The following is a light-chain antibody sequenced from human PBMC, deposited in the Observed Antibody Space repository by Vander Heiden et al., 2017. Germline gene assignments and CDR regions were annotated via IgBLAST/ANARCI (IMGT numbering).Light chain of an antibody. Sequence: QSVLTQPPSVSRAPGQRVTISCTGSTSTIGAGYDVHWYQQLPGTAPKLLIYDNIKRPSGVPDRFSGSKSGTSASLAITGLQAEDEADYYCQSYDSSLGGHVVFGGGTKLTVL. CDR3: QSYDSSLGGHVV. CDR1: TSTIGAGYD. J-gene: IGLJ2*01. CDR2: DNI. V-gene: IGLV1-40*01.